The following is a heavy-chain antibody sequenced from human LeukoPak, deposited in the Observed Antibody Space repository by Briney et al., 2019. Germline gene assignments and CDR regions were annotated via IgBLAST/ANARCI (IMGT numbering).Heavy chain of an antibody. CDR3: AGDPSEYSSSSITFDY. V-gene: IGHV4-38-2*02. J-gene: IGHJ4*02. D-gene: IGHD6-6*01. CDR1: GYSISSGYY. CDR2: IYHSGST. Sequence: SETLSLTCAVSGYSISSGYYWGWIRQPPGKGLEWIGGIYHSGSTYYNPSLKSRVTISVDTSKNQFSLKLSSVTAADTAVYYCAGDPSEYSSSSITFDYWGQGTLVTVSS.